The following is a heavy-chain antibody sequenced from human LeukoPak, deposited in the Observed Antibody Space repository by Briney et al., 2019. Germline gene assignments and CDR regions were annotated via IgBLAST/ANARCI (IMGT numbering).Heavy chain of an antibody. J-gene: IGHJ6*03. Sequence: ASVKVSCKASGYTFTGYYIHWVRQAPGQGPEWMGRILANSGATSYAQKFQGRATMTRDTSVSTAYLELSRLTSDDTAIYHCARVSTAGTIYYYMDVWGKGTAVTVSS. D-gene: IGHD6-13*01. CDR1: GYTFTGYY. CDR2: ILANSGAT. CDR3: ARVSTAGTIYYYMDV. V-gene: IGHV1-2*06.